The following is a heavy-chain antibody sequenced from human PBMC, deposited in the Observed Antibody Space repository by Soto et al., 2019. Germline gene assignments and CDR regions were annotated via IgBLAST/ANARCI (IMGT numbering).Heavy chain of an antibody. Sequence: GGSLRLSCAASGFTFSNAWMNWVRQAPGKGLEWVGRIKSKTDGGTTDYAAPVKGRFTISRDDSKNTLYLQMNSPKTEDTAVYYCTTSSLRGDIVVVVAATDLNWFDPWGQGTLVTXSS. D-gene: IGHD2-15*01. CDR1: GFTFSNAW. J-gene: IGHJ5*02. CDR2: IKSKTDGGTT. CDR3: TTSSLRGDIVVVVAATDLNWFDP. V-gene: IGHV3-15*07.